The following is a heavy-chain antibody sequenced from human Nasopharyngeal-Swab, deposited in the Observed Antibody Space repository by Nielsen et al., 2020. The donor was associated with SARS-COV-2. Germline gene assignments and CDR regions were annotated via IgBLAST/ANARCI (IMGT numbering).Heavy chain of an antibody. J-gene: IGHJ6*04. V-gene: IGHV4-31*02. D-gene: IGHD3-22*01. CDR3: ARQSWAGYYYDSSGYMDV. Sequence: RQAPGKGLEWIGYIYYSGSTYYNPSLKSRVTISVDTSKNQFSLELSSVTAADTAVYYCARQSWAGYYYDSSGYMDVWGKGTTVTVSS. CDR2: IYYSGST.